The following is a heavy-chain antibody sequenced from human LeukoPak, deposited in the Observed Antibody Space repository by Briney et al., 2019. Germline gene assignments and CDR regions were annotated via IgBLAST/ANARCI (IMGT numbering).Heavy chain of an antibody. Sequence: SQTLSLTCTVSGGSISSGDYYWSWIRQPPGKGLEWIGYIYYSGSTNYNPSLKSRVTISVDTSKNQFSLKLSSVTAADTAVYYCARHRDCSSTSCYPGWLRVAAAVYWYFDLWGRGTLVTVSS. J-gene: IGHJ2*01. CDR2: IYYSGST. CDR1: GGSISSGDYY. V-gene: IGHV4-30-4*01. D-gene: IGHD2-2*01. CDR3: ARHRDCSSTSCYPGWLRVAAAVYWYFDL.